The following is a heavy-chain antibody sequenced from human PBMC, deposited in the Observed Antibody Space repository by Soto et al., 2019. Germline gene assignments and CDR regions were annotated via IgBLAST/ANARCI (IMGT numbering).Heavy chain of an antibody. CDR2: IYYSGST. V-gene: IGHV4-59*01. Sequence: PSETLSLTCTVSGGSISSYYWTFIRQPPGKGLEWSGYIYYSGSTNYNPSLKSRVTISVDTSKNQFSLKLSSVTAADTAVYYCARLQRGAFDYWGQGTLVTVSS. CDR1: GGSISSYY. CDR3: ARLQRGAFDY. J-gene: IGHJ4*02. D-gene: IGHD1-1*01.